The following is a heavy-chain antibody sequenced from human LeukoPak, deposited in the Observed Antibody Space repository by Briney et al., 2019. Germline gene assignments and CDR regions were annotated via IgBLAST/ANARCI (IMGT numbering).Heavy chain of an antibody. CDR1: GGSISSSNW. D-gene: IGHD3-10*01. CDR3: ARDSGGKYYFDY. CDR2: IYHSGST. Sequence: SETLSLTCAVSGGSISSSNWWSWVRPPPGKGLEWIGEIYHSGSTNYNPSLKSRVTISVDKSKNQFSLKLSSVTAADTAVYYCARDSGGKYYFDYWGQGTLVTVSS. V-gene: IGHV4-4*02. J-gene: IGHJ4*02.